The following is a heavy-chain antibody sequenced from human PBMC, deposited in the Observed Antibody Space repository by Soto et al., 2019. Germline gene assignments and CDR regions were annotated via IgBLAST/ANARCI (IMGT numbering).Heavy chain of an antibody. CDR2: INHSGST. V-gene: IGHV4-34*01. J-gene: IGHJ5*02. Sequence: SETLSLTCAVYGGSFSGYYWSWIRQPPGKGLEWIGEINHSGSTNYNPSLKSRVTISVDTSKNQFSLKLSSVTAADTAVYYCARDSHDNSNYLSNCFDPWGQGPLVSVSS. D-gene: IGHD4-4*01. CDR3: ARDSHDNSNYLSNCFDP. CDR1: GGSFSGYY.